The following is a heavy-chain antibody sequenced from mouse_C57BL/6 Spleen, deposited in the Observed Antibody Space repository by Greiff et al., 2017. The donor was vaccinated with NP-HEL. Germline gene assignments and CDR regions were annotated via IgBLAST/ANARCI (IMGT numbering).Heavy chain of an antibody. Sequence: VKLVESGAELARPGASVKMSCKASGYTFTSYTMHWVKQRPGQGLEWIGYINPSSGYTKYNQKFKDKATLTADKSSSTAYMQLSSLTSEDSAVYYCARYTVVEPFDYWGQGTTLTVSS. CDR1: GYTFTSYT. V-gene: IGHV1-4*01. D-gene: IGHD1-1*01. J-gene: IGHJ2*01. CDR3: ARYTVVEPFDY. CDR2: INPSSGYT.